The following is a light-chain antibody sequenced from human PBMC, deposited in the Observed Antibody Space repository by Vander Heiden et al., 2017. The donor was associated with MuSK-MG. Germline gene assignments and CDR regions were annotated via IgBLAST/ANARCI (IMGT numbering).Light chain of an antibody. J-gene: IGKJ4*01. CDR1: QGISSA. Sequence: THFTHSPSSLSASVGDRVTITCRASQGISSALAWYQQKPVKAPKLLIYDASSFESGVPSRFSGSGSGTDFTLTISSLQPEDFATYYCQQVNSYPLTFGGGTRVEIK. CDR2: DAS. V-gene: IGKV1-13*02. CDR3: QQVNSYPLT.